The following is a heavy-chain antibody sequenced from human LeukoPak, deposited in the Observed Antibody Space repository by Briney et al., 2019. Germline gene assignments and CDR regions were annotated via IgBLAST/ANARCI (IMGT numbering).Heavy chain of an antibody. Sequence: ASVTVSCKTSGYTFTVYYLHWVRQAPGQGLEWMGWINPNSGGTNYAQNFQGRVTMTRDTSINTAYMELSSLRSEDTAVYFCARADCSGADCHIYFAYWGQGALVSVSS. V-gene: IGHV1-2*02. CDR2: INPNSGGT. J-gene: IGHJ4*02. CDR1: GYTFTVYY. CDR3: ARADCSGADCHIYFAY. D-gene: IGHD2-21*02.